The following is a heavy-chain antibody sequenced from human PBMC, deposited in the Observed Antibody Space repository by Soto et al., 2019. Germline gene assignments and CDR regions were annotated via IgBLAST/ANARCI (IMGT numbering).Heavy chain of an antibody. CDR1: GYNFTSYW. CDR3: ARRGYDFWSGLDV. CDR2: IDPTDSFT. Sequence: PGESLKISCKGSGYNFTSYWIIWARQMPGKGLEWMGNIDPTDSFTNYSPSFRGHVTISTDKSMRTAYLQWGTRKASDTAMYYCARRGYDFWSGLDVWGQGTTVTVSS. V-gene: IGHV5-10-1*01. J-gene: IGHJ6*02. D-gene: IGHD3-3*01.